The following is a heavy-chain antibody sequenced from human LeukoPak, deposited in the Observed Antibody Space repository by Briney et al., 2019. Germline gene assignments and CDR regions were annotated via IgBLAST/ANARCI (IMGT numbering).Heavy chain of an antibody. Sequence: SETLSLPCEVSGDSLSSGYYWDWIRQPPGKGLEWIGGVYYSGSAYYNPSLKSRVTISVDTSKNRFSLKLNSVTAADTAVYYCASEDCSSRGCWFDPWGQGTLVTVSS. CDR1: GDSLSSGYY. CDR3: ASEDCSSRGCWFDP. D-gene: IGHD2-2*01. CDR2: VYYSGSA. V-gene: IGHV4-38-2*01. J-gene: IGHJ5*02.